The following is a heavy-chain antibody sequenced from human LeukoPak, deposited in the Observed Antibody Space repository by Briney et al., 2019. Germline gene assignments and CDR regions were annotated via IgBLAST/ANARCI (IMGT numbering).Heavy chain of an antibody. CDR1: GVSVSSNY. V-gene: IGHV3-23*01. CDR2: ISPSGAKT. CDR3: AKDRRGYSGYGYDYYGLDV. Sequence: GGSLRLSCAASGVSVSSNYMSWVRQAPGRGLEWVSGISPSGAKTLYADSVKGRFTVSRDNSKNTLYLQMNSLRVEDTAVYYCAKDRRGYSGYGYDYYGLDVWGRGSTVTVSS. J-gene: IGHJ6*02. D-gene: IGHD5-12*01.